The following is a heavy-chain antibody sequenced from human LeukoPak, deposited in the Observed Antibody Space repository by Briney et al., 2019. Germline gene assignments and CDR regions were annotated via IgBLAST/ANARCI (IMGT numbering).Heavy chain of an antibody. CDR3: AKNGGHFSGNSQFYF. CDR1: GGSLNSSRYY. CDR2: VSYSGNT. V-gene: IGHV4-39*01. J-gene: IGHJ4*02. D-gene: IGHD2-15*01. Sequence: SETLSLTCTVSGGSLNSSRYYWGWIRQSPGKGLEWIGCVSYSGNTYYKSSLKSRVTVSVDTSMKQLSLNMSTVTASDTAVYYCAKNGGHFSGNSQFYFWGQGTLVTVSS.